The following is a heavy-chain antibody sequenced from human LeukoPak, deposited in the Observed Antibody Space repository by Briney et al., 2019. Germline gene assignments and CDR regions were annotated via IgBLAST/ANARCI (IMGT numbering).Heavy chain of an antibody. V-gene: IGHV5-51*01. Sequence: GESLKISCKGSGYSFTSYWIGWVRQMPGKGLEWMGIIYPGDSDTRYSPSFQDQVTISADRSISTAYLQWSSLKASDTAMYYCARGRWLQLDAFDIWGQGTMVTVSS. CDR1: GYSFTSYW. CDR2: IYPGDSDT. CDR3: ARGRWLQLDAFDI. J-gene: IGHJ3*02. D-gene: IGHD5-24*01.